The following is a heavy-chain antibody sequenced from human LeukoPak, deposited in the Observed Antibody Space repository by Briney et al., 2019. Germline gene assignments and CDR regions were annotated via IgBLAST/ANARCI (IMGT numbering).Heavy chain of an antibody. Sequence: PGGSLRLSCVASGFTFNIYAMIWVRQAPGKGLEWDSGISGSGGNTYNADYVKGRFTISRDNSKNTLYMQVNSLGTEDTAAYYCARVRRGGYNFAYWGQGTLVTVSS. CDR3: ARVRRGGYNFAY. J-gene: IGHJ4*02. CDR1: GFTFNIYA. CDR2: ISGSGGNT. D-gene: IGHD5-24*01. V-gene: IGHV3-23*01.